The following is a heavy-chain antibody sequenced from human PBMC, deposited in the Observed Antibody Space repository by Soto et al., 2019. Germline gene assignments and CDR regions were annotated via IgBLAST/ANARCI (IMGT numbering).Heavy chain of an antibody. Sequence: GESLKISCKGSGYSFTSYWISWVRQMPGKGLEWMGRIDPSDSYTNYSPSFQGHVTISADKSISTAYLQWSSLKASDTAMYYCARQYDSSGYYYYYYGMDVWGQGTTVTVS. J-gene: IGHJ6*02. D-gene: IGHD3-22*01. CDR1: GYSFTSYW. V-gene: IGHV5-10-1*01. CDR3: ARQYDSSGYYYYYYGMDV. CDR2: IDPSDSYT.